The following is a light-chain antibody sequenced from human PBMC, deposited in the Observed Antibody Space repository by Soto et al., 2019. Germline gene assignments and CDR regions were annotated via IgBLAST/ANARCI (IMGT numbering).Light chain of an antibody. CDR3: SSYTRSSTVV. CDR2: EVS. Sequence: QSALTQPPSVSGSPGQSVTISCTGTSSDVGSYNRVSWYQQPPGTAPKLMIYEVSNRPSGVPDRFSGSKSGNTASLTISRLQAEDEDNYYCSSYTRSSTVVFGGGTKLTVL. J-gene: IGLJ2*01. CDR1: SSDVGSYNR. V-gene: IGLV2-18*02.